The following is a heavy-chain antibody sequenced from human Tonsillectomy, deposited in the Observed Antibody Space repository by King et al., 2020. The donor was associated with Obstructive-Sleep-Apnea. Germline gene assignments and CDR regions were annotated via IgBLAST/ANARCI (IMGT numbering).Heavy chain of an antibody. V-gene: IGHV4-39*07. CDR2: IYYSGST. Sequence: QLQESGPGLVKPSETLSLTCTVSGGSISSSSYYWGGIRQPPGKGLEWIGSIYYSGSTYYNPSLKSRVTISVDTSKNQFSLKLSFVTAADTAVYYCARDIVVVVAARNEMGFDYWGQGTLVTVSS. CDR1: GGSISSSSYY. J-gene: IGHJ4*02. CDR3: ARDIVVVVAARNEMGFDY. D-gene: IGHD2-15*01.